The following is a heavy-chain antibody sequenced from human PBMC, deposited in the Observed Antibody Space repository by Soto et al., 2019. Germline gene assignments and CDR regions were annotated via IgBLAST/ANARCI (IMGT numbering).Heavy chain of an antibody. CDR2: IWYDGSNK. CDR1: GVTFSSYG. V-gene: IGHV3-33*01. Sequence: WGSLRLSCAASGVTFSSYGMHWVRQAPGKGLEWVAVIWYDGSNKYYADSVKGRFTISRDNSKNTLYLQMNSLRAEDTAVYYCARDPFDIVVVPAANPFDYWGQGTLVTVS. D-gene: IGHD2-2*01. CDR3: ARDPFDIVVVPAANPFDY. J-gene: IGHJ4*02.